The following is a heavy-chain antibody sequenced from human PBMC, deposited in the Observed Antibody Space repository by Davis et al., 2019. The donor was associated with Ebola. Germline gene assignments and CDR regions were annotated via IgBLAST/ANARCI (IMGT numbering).Heavy chain of an antibody. D-gene: IGHD1-26*01. CDR3: ARVSGIQYYFDY. Sequence: ESLKISCAASGFTFVNTWMNWVRQAPGKGLEWVSFISSTGDSKYYSDSVRGRFTISRDNANNSLYLQMNSLRAEDTAVYYCARVSGIQYYFDYWGQGTLVTVSS. J-gene: IGHJ4*01. CDR1: GFTFVNTW. CDR2: ISSTGDSK. V-gene: IGHV3-48*01.